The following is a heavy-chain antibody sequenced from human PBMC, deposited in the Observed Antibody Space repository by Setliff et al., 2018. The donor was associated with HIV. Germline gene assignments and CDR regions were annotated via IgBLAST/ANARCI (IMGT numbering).Heavy chain of an antibody. CDR3: ARGRVFCNGDSCYHLDY. J-gene: IGHJ4*02. CDR2: IYTSGST. CDR1: GGSISSYY. Sequence: SETLSLTCTVSGGSISSYYWSWIRQPPGKGLEWIGYIYTSGSTNYNPSLKSRVTISVDTSKNQFSLKLSSVTAADTAVYYCARGRVFCNGDSCYHLDYWGQGIPVTVSS. D-gene: IGHD2-15*01. V-gene: IGHV4-4*08.